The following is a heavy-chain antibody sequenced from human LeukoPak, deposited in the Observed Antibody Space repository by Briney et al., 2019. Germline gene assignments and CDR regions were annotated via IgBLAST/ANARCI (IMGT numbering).Heavy chain of an antibody. CDR1: GGSISSYY. V-gene: IGHV4-59*08. D-gene: IGHD3-22*01. CDR3: ARVRPRGSSGYPDY. J-gene: IGHJ4*02. Sequence: PSETLSLTCTVSGGSISSYYWSWIRQPPGKGLECIGYIYYSGGTNYNPSLKSRVTISADTSKNQFSLKLSSVTAADTAVFYCARVRPRGSSGYPDYWGQGTLVTVSS. CDR2: IYYSGGT.